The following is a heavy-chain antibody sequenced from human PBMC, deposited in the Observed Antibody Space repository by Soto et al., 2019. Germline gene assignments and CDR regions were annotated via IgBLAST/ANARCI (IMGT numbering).Heavy chain of an antibody. CDR2: INANNGHT. D-gene: IGHD1-26*01. J-gene: IGHJ4*02. CDR1: GHTFTNYG. Sequence: QVQLVQSGAEVRKPGASLKVSCKASGHTFTNYGISWVRQAPGQGLEWMGWINANNGHTNYAQKFQGRVTMTTDTSTPTVYMEQRRLRSDDTAVYYCPRDGDQWDQRYFDSWGQGTLVTVSS. CDR3: PRDGDQWDQRYFDS. V-gene: IGHV1-18*01.